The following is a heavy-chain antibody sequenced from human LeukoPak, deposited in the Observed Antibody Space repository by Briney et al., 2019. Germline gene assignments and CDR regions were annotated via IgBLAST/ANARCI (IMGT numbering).Heavy chain of an antibody. CDR2: IYPSDSDT. J-gene: IGHJ4*02. Sequence: GESLKISCKGSGYTFSTNWIGWVRQMPGKGLEWMGIIYPSDSDTTYSPSFQGQVTISVDKSISTAYLQWRSLKASDTAVYYCARIYGRNFDHWGQGTLVTVSS. V-gene: IGHV5-51*01. D-gene: IGHD1-26*01. CDR3: ARIYGRNFDH. CDR1: GYTFSTNW.